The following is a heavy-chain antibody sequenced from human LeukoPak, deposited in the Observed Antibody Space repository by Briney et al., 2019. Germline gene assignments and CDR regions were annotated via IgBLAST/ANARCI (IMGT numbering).Heavy chain of an antibody. J-gene: IGHJ4*02. CDR1: GYIFTTYW. V-gene: IGHV5-51*01. CDR3: ARPAQIYDFWSGYYPSYFDY. Sequence: RGESLKISCKGSGYIFTTYWIGWVRQMPGKGLEWMGIIYPGDSDTRYSPSFQGQVTISADKSISTAYLQWSSLKASDTAMYYCARPAQIYDFWSGYYPSYFDYWGQGTLVTVSS. CDR2: IYPGDSDT. D-gene: IGHD3-3*01.